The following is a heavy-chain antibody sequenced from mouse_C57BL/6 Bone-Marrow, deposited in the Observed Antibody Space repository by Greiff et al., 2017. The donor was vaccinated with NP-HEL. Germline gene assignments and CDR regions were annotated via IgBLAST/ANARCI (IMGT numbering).Heavy chain of an antibody. CDR2: IYPSDSET. CDR1: GYTFTSYW. V-gene: IGHV1-61*01. J-gene: IGHJ3*01. CDR3: ARERLRQAWFAY. Sequence: VQLQQPGAELVRPGSSVKLSCKASGYTFTSYWMDWVKQRPGQGLEWIGNIYPSDSETHYNQKFKDKATLTVDKSSSTAYMQLSSLTSEDSAVYYCARERLRQAWFAYWGQGTLVTVSA. D-gene: IGHD2-4*01.